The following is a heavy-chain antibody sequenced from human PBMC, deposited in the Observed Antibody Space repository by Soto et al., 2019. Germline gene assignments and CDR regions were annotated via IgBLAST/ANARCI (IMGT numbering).Heavy chain of an antibody. CDR1: GGTFSSYA. Sequence: QVQLVQSGAEVKKPGSSVKVSCEASGGTFSSYAISWVRHAPGQGLEWMGGIIPIFGTANYAQKFQGRVTITADESTSTAYMELSSLRSEDTAVYYCATLDTSLAFDIWGQGTMVTVSS. V-gene: IGHV1-69*12. CDR2: IIPIFGTA. D-gene: IGHD2-2*01. CDR3: ATLDTSLAFDI. J-gene: IGHJ3*02.